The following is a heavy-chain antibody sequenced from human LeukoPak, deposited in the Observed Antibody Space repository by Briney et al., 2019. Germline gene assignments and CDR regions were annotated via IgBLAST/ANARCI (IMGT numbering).Heavy chain of an antibody. CDR2: SSYSGST. CDR3: ASSSSGWLDY. V-gene: IGHV4-61*01. J-gene: IGHJ4*02. Sequence: SETLSLTCSVSGGSVSSGSYYWSWIRQPPGKGLEWIGYSSYSGSTSYNPSLTSRVTISIDTSKHQFSLNLRSVTAADTAVYYCASSSSGWLDYWGQGTLVTVSS. CDR1: GGSVSSGSYY. D-gene: IGHD6-19*01.